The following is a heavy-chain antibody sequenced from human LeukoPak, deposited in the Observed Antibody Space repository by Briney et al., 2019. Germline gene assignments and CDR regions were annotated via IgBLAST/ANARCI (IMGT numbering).Heavy chain of an antibody. V-gene: IGHV3-21*01. Sequence: PGGSLRLSCAASGLTFSSYSMNWVRQAPGKGVEWVSSISSSSSYIYDADSVKGRFTNSRDNAKNTLYLQMNSLRAEDTAEYYCVSVGYVGAADYWGQGTLVTVSS. J-gene: IGHJ4*02. D-gene: IGHD1-26*01. CDR3: VSVGYVGAADY. CDR2: ISSSSSYI. CDR1: GLTFSSYS.